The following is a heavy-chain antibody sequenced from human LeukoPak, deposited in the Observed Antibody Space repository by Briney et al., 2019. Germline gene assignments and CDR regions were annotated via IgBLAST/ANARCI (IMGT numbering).Heavy chain of an antibody. J-gene: IGHJ3*02. V-gene: IGHV4-59*01. D-gene: IGHD4-23*01. CDR3: ARVVVATVVRPNDAFDI. CDR2: IYYSGST. CDR1: GGSISSYY. Sequence: PSETLSLTCTVSGGSISSYYWSWIRQPPGKGLEWIGYIYYSGSTNYNPSLKSRVTISVDTSKNQFSLKLSSVTAADTAVYYCARVVVATVVRPNDAFDIWGQGTMVTVSP.